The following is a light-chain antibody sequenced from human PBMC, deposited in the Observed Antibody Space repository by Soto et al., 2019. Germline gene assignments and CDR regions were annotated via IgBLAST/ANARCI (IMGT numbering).Light chain of an antibody. Sequence: EIVMTQSPATLSVSPGERATLSCRASQSVSNNLAWYQQKPGQAPRPLIYGTSTRATGIPARFSGSGSGTEFTLTVSSLQSEDFAVYYCQQYNTWPRTFGQGTKVEIK. V-gene: IGKV3-15*01. CDR3: QQYNTWPRT. J-gene: IGKJ1*01. CDR2: GTS. CDR1: QSVSNN.